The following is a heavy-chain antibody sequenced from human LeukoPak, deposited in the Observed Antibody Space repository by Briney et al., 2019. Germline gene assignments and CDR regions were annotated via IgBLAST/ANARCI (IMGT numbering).Heavy chain of an antibody. CDR3: ARYVDTTMLT. D-gene: IGHD5-18*01. V-gene: IGHV3-48*02. J-gene: IGHJ4*02. CDR2: ISSSSSTI. Sequence: GESLRLSCAASGFTFSSYTMNWVRQAPGKGLEWVSYISSSSSTIYYADSVKGRFTISRGNAKNSLYLQMNSLRDEDTAVYYCARYVDTTMLTWGQGTLVTVSS. CDR1: GFTFSSYT.